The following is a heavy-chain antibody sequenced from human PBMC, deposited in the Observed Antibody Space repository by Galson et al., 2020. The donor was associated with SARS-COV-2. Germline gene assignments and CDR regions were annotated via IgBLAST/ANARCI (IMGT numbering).Heavy chain of an antibody. CDR3: ARDKFLGRDFWSGYYYYYYYYGMDV. D-gene: IGHD3-3*01. Sequence: GGSLRLSCAASGFTFSSYSMNWVRQAPGKGLEWVSSISSSSSYIYYADSVKGRFTISRDNAKNSLYLQMNSLRAEDTAVYYCARDKFLGRDFWSGYYYYYYYYGMDVWGQGTTVTVSS. CDR2: ISSSSSYI. V-gene: IGHV3-21*01. CDR1: GFTFSSYS. J-gene: IGHJ6*02.